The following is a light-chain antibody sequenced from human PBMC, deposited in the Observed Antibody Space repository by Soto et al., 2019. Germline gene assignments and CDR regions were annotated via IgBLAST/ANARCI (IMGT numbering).Light chain of an antibody. V-gene: IGKV3-15*01. CDR3: QQYNNWPLT. J-gene: IGKJ4*01. Sequence: EIVLTQSPGTLSLSPGERAALSVRSSHSVSTNQLAWYQQKPGQAPRLLIYGASTRATGIPARFSGSGSGTEFTLTISSLQSEDFAVYYCQQYNNWPLTFGGGTKVDIK. CDR2: GAS. CDR1: HSVSTN.